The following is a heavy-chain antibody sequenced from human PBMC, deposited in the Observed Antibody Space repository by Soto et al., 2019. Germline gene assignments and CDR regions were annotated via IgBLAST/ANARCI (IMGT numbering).Heavy chain of an antibody. Sequence: QITLKESGPTLVKPTQTLTLTCTFSGFSLSTSGVGVGWIRQPPGKALEWLALIYWDDDKRYSPSLKSRLTITKDTFKNQVVLTMTNMDPVDTATYYCAHRRGGEVGSSWYFEYDYWGQGTLVTVSS. CDR2: IYWDDDK. D-gene: IGHD6-13*01. J-gene: IGHJ4*02. CDR1: GFSLSTSGVG. V-gene: IGHV2-5*02. CDR3: AHRRGGEVGSSWYFEYDY.